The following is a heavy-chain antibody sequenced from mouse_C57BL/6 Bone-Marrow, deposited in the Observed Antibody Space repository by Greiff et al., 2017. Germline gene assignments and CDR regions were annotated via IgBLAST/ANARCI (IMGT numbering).Heavy chain of an antibody. V-gene: IGHV1-80*01. CDR1: GYAFSSYW. J-gene: IGHJ2*01. D-gene: IGHD1-1*01. CDR2: IYPGDGDT. CDR3: TRWEDTAVGDEDDY. Sequence: VKLQESGAELVKPGASVKFSCKASGYAFSSYWMNWVKQRPGKGLEWIGRIYPGDGDTNYNGTFKGRATMPADKSSNTAYMQLSSLTSEDSAVYFCTRWEDTAVGDEDDYWGQGTTLTVSS.